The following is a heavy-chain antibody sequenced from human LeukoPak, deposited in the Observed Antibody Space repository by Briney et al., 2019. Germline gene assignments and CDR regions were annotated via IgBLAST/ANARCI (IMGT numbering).Heavy chain of an antibody. J-gene: IGHJ6*02. CDR3: ARVELGCSSTSCYYYYYGMDV. Sequence: ASVKVSCKASGYTFTGYYMHWVRQAPGQGLEWMGWINPNSGGTNYAQKLQGRVTMTTDTSTSTAYMELRSLRSDDTAVYYCARVELGCSSTSCYYYYYGMDVWGQGTTVTVSS. CDR1: GYTFTGYY. CDR2: INPNSGGT. V-gene: IGHV1-2*02. D-gene: IGHD2-2*01.